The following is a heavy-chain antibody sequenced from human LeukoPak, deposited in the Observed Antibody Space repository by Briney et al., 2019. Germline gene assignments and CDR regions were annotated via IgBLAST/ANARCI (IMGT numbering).Heavy chain of an antibody. CDR1: GFSVSNY. V-gene: IGHV3-53*01. CDR2: IYSNGNT. D-gene: IGHD1-26*01. Sequence: GGSLRLSCEASGFSVSNYMSWVRQAPGKGLEWVSVIYSNGNTYYADSVRGRFTISRDNAKNSLYLQMNSLRAEDTAVYYCARATWDPNYYYYMDVWGKGTTVTISS. CDR3: ARATWDPNYYYYMDV. J-gene: IGHJ6*03.